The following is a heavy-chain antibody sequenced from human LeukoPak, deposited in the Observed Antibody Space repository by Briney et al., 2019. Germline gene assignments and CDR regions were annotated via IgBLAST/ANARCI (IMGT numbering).Heavy chain of an antibody. CDR3: ARELWFATAPGSWLDP. D-gene: IGHD2-21*01. V-gene: IGHV4-30-2*01. J-gene: IGHJ5*02. CDR2: IFHSGST. Sequence: PFETLSLICVISADSSRGGAYSWSWIWQPPGTGLKWIGYIFHSGSTFYNPSLKSRVTISVGNSKNQFSLRLSSVTAADTAVYYCARELWFATAPGSWLDPWGQGTLVTVSS. CDR1: ADSSRGGAYS.